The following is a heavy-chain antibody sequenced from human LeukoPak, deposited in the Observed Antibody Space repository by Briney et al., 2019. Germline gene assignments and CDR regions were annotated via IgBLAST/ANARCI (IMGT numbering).Heavy chain of an antibody. V-gene: IGHV3-30*18. CDR2: ISYDGSNK. Sequence: GGSLRLSCAASGFTFSSYGMHWVRQAPGKGLEWVAVISYDGSNKYYADSVKGRITISRDNSKNTLYLQMNSLRAEDTAVYYCAKDLRGTMVRGVIGYWGQGTLVTVSS. D-gene: IGHD3-10*01. CDR1: GFTFSSYG. CDR3: AKDLRGTMVRGVIGY. J-gene: IGHJ4*02.